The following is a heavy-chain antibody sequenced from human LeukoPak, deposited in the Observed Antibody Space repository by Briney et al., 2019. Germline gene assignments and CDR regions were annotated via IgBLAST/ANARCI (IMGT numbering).Heavy chain of an antibody. CDR1: GISSSDWF. CDR3: AGGTAALD. Sequence: GGSQISCSVAAGISSSDWFRCLVRQAPGKGLEWISYISSSSSYTDYAESVKGRFTISRDNAKSALYLQMNDLRVEDTAVYYCAGGTAALDWGQGTLVIVSS. CDR2: ISSSSSYT. J-gene: IGHJ4*02. V-gene: IGHV3-11*03. D-gene: IGHD2-2*01.